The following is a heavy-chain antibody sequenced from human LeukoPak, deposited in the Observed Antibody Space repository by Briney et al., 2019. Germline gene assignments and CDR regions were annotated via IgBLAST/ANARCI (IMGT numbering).Heavy chain of an antibody. CDR3: AREYTTYYGSGSYAA. CDR1: GFTFSSYS. J-gene: IGHJ5*02. V-gene: IGHV3-21*01. Sequence: GGSLRLSCAASGFTFSSYSMNWVRQAPGKGLEWVSSIDTSNNYIYYADSVKGRFTISRDNAKNSLFLQMSSLRAEDTAVYYCAREYTTYYGSGSYAAWGQGTLVTVSS. CDR2: IDTSNNYI. D-gene: IGHD3-10*01.